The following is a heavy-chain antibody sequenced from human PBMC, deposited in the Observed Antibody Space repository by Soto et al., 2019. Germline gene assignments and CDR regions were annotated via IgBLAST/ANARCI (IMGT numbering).Heavy chain of an antibody. CDR3: ARRSPAALTMYYFDY. J-gene: IGHJ4*02. Sequence: GESLNISCKGSGYSFTTYWIGWVRQMPGKGLEWMGIIYPGDSDTRYSPSFQGQVTISADKSITTAYLQWSSLKASDTAMYYCARRSPAALTMYYFDYWGQGTLVTVSS. V-gene: IGHV5-51*01. CDR2: IYPGDSDT. D-gene: IGHD6-13*01. CDR1: GYSFTTYW.